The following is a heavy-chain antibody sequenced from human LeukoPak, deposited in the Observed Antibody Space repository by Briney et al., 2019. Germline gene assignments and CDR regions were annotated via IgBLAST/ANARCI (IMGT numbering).Heavy chain of an antibody. J-gene: IGHJ6*03. CDR3: ARPARPRVYYYYMDV. V-gene: IGHV3-30*04. Sequence: GGSLRLSCAASGFTFSSYAMHWVRQAPGKGLEWVAVISYDGSNKYYADSVKGRFTISRDNSKNTLYLQTNSLRAEDTAVYYCARPARPRVYYYYMDVWGKGTTVTVSS. CDR2: ISYDGSNK. CDR1: GFTFSSYA. D-gene: IGHD6-6*01.